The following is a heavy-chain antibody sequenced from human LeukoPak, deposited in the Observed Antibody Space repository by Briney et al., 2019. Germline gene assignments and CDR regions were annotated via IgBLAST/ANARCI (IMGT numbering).Heavy chain of an antibody. Sequence: PGGSLRLSCAASGFTFSNAWMSWVRQAPGKGLEWVGRIKSKTDGGTTDYAAPVKGRFTISRDDSKNTLYLQMNSLKTEDTAVYYCTTGPNYYDSSGPLAYWGQGTLVTVSS. V-gene: IGHV3-15*01. CDR2: IKSKTDGGTT. CDR1: GFTFSNAW. D-gene: IGHD3-22*01. J-gene: IGHJ4*02. CDR3: TTGPNYYDSSGPLAY.